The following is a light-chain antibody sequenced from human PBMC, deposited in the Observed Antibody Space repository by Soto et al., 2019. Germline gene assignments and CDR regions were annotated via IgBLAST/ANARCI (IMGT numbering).Light chain of an antibody. CDR1: QDVSRS. CDR2: AAS. Sequence: DTQLTQSPSFLSASVGDRVTIACRASQDVSRSVGWYQQKPGTAPKLLISAASTLNSGVPSRFSGSGSGTDFTLTISSLQPEDFAVYYCQQYNFWLAWTFGQGTKVEIK. J-gene: IGKJ1*01. CDR3: QQYNFWLAWT. V-gene: IGKV1-9*01.